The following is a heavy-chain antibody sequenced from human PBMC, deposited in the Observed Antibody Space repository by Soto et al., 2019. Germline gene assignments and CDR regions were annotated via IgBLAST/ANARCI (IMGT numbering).Heavy chain of an antibody. CDR1: GGSFSGYY. V-gene: IGHV4-34*01. J-gene: IGHJ6*02. CDR2: INHSGST. Sequence: PSETLSLTCAVYGGSFSGYYWSWIRQPPGKGLEWIGEINHSGSTNYNPSLKSRVTISIDTSKNQFSLKLSSVTAADTAVYYCARGRNWTLLGYWGQGTTVTVSS. D-gene: IGHD1-20*01. CDR3: ARGRNWTLLGY.